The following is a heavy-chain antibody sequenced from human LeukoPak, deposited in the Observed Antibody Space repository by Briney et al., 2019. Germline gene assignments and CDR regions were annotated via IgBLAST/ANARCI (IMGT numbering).Heavy chain of an antibody. J-gene: IGHJ5*02. D-gene: IGHD3-16*01. CDR3: AIFDFLFGEIDNWFDP. Sequence: GESLKISCKGSGYSFTSYWIDWVRQMPGKGLEWMGIIYPGDSDTRYSPSFQGQVTISADKSISTAYLQWSSLKASDTAMYYCAIFDFLFGEIDNWFDPWGQGTQVTVPS. V-gene: IGHV5-51*01. CDR2: IYPGDSDT. CDR1: GYSFTSYW.